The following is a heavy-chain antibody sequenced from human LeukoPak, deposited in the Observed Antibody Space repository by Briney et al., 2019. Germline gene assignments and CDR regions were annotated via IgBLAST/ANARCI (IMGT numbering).Heavy chain of an antibody. CDR1: GFTFNSYA. CDR3: AKDRAAMGDFDY. Sequence: QPGGSLTLSCAASGFTFNSYALLWPRQAPGKGLESVSTISGSGRSTFYAGSVMGRFTISRDNSKNTLYLQMNSLRAEDRAVYYCAKDRAAMGDFDYWGQGTRVSVSS. J-gene: IGHJ4*02. D-gene: IGHD5-18*01. V-gene: IGHV3-23*01. CDR2: ISGSGRST.